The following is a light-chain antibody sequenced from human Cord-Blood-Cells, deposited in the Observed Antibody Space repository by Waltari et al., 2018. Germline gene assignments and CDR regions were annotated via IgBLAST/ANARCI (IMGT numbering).Light chain of an antibody. Sequence: IQMTQSPSSLSASVGHRVTITCRASQSISSYLNWYQQKPGKAPKLLIYAASSLQSGVPSRFSGSGSGTDFTLTISSLQPEDFATYYCQQSYSTPPSFGGGTKVEIK. CDR3: QQSYSTPPS. CDR2: AAS. J-gene: IGKJ4*01. V-gene: IGKV1-39*01. CDR1: QSISSY.